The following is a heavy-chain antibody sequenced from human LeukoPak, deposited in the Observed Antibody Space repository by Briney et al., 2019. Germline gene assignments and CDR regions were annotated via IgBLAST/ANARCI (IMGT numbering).Heavy chain of an antibody. D-gene: IGHD4-17*01. CDR3: ARSTVTPGY. CDR2: ISSSSSGTI. J-gene: IGHJ4*02. V-gene: IGHV3-48*02. Sequence: SGGSLRLSCAASGFTLSSYSMNWVRQAPGKGLEWVSYISSSSSGTIFYADSVKGRFTISRDNAKNSLHLQMNSLRDEDTAVYYCARSTVTPGYWGQGTLVTASS. CDR1: GFTLSSYS.